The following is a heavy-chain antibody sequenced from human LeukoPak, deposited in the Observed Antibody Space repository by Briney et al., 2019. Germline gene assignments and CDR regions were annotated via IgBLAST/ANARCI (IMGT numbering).Heavy chain of an antibody. V-gene: IGHV1-69*04. J-gene: IGHJ3*02. CDR1: GYTFTSYY. D-gene: IGHD3-22*01. Sequence: GASVKVSCKASGYTFTSYYMHWVRQAPGQGLEWMGRIIPILGIANYAQKFQGRVTITADKSTSTAYMELSSLRSEDTAVYYCARVDPHDSSGYYYGGAFDIWGQGTMVTVSS. CDR2: IIPILGIA. CDR3: ARVDPHDSSGYYYGGAFDI.